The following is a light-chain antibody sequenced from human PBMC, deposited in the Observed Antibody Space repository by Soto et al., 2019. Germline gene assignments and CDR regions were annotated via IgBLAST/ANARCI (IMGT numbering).Light chain of an antibody. J-gene: IGKJ2*01. CDR3: QRYNDYQYI. CDR1: QSITTW. V-gene: IGKV1-5*03. Sequence: DIQMTQSPSTLSASVGDRVTITCRAGQSITTWLAWYQQKPGKAPKLLIYKATNLQSGVPSRFSGSGSGTEFSLTISSLQPDDFATYYCQRYNDYQYIFGQGTKVDIK. CDR2: KAT.